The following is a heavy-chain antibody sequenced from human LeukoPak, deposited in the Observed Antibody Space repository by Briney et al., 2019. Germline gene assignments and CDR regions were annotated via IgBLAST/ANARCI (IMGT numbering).Heavy chain of an antibody. Sequence: SETLSLTCTVSGYSISSGYYWGWIRQPPGKGLEWIGSIYHSGSTYYNPSLKSRVTISVDTSKNQFSLKLSSVTAADTAVYYCARDSPMIVVVITTRGAWFDPWGQGTLVTVSS. D-gene: IGHD3-22*01. CDR1: GYSISSGYY. J-gene: IGHJ5*02. V-gene: IGHV4-38-2*02. CDR2: IYHSGST. CDR3: ARDSPMIVVVITTRGAWFDP.